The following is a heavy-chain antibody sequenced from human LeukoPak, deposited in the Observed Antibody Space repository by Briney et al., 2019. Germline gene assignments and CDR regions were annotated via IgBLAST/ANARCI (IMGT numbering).Heavy chain of an antibody. Sequence: PSQTLSLTCTVSGGSISSGRNYWSWIRQPAGKGLEWIGRIWTSGSANCNPSLRSRVTISLDTSKNQFSLKLSSVTAADTAVYYCARGVYYDTSDNWFDPWGQGTLVTVSS. D-gene: IGHD3-22*01. CDR3: ARGVYYDTSDNWFDP. J-gene: IGHJ5*02. CDR2: IWTSGSA. V-gene: IGHV4-61*02. CDR1: GGSISSGRNY.